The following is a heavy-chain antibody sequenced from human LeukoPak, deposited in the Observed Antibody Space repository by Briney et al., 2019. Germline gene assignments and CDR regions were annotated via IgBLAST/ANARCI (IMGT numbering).Heavy chain of an antibody. CDR1: GYTFTSYD. Sequence: ASVKVSCKASGYTFTSYDINWVRQATGQGLEWMGRLNPNSGSTSYAQKFQGRVTMTRDMSTSTVYMELSSLRSEDTAVYYCARDNPPRGWYGGGYYFDYWGQGTLVTVSS. D-gene: IGHD6-19*01. CDR3: ARDNPPRGWYGGGYYFDY. J-gene: IGHJ4*02. CDR2: LNPNSGST. V-gene: IGHV1-8*01.